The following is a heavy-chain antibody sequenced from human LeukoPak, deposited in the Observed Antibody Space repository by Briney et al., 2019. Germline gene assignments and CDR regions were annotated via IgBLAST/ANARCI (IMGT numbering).Heavy chain of an antibody. CDR3: ARGNTMVRGVIILDYFDY. D-gene: IGHD3-10*01. CDR2: INHSGST. Sequence: SETLSLTCTVSGGSISSYYWSWIRQPAGKGLEWIGEINHSGSTNYNPSLKSRVTISVDTSKNQFSLKLSSVTAADTAVYYCARGNTMVRGVIILDYFDYWGQGTLVTVSS. J-gene: IGHJ4*02. CDR1: GGSISSYY. V-gene: IGHV4-34*01.